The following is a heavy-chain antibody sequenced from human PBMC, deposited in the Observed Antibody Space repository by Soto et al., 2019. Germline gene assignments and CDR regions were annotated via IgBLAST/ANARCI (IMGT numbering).Heavy chain of an antibody. Sequence: ASVKVSCKASGYTFTSYYMHWVRQAPGQGLEWMGIINPSGGSTSYAQKFQGRVTMTRDTSTSTVYMELSGLRSEDTAVYYCARVPNPAAIPGYNWKQAPDWGQGTLVTVSS. D-gene: IGHD2-2*02. CDR1: GYTFTSYY. CDR3: ARVPNPAAIPGYNWKQAPD. V-gene: IGHV1-46*01. CDR2: INPSGGST. J-gene: IGHJ4*02.